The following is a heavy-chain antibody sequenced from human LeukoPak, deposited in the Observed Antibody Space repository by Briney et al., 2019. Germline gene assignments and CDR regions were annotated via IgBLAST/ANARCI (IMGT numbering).Heavy chain of an antibody. Sequence: SETLSLTCTVSGGSISSSSYYWGWIRQPPGKGLEWIGSIYYSGSTYYNPSLKSRVTISVDTSKNQFSLKLSSVTAADTAVYYCARHEGGIAASGYYYYYGMDVWGQGTTVTVSS. V-gene: IGHV4-39*01. J-gene: IGHJ6*02. CDR1: GGSISSSSYY. CDR2: IYYSGST. CDR3: ARHEGGIAASGYYYYYGMDV. D-gene: IGHD6-13*01.